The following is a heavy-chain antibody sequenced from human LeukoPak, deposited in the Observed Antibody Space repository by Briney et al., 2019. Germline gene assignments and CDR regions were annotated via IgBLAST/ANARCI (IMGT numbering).Heavy chain of an antibody. Sequence: ASVKVSCKASGYTFTSYGISWVRQAPGQGLEWMGWISAYNGNTNYAQKLQGRVTMTTDTSTSTAYMELRSLRSEDTAVYYCARVKYDSSGYYPPSYYYYGMDVWGQGTTVTVSS. V-gene: IGHV1-18*01. CDR1: GYTFTSYG. J-gene: IGHJ6*02. CDR3: ARVKYDSSGYYPPSYYYYGMDV. D-gene: IGHD3-22*01. CDR2: ISAYNGNT.